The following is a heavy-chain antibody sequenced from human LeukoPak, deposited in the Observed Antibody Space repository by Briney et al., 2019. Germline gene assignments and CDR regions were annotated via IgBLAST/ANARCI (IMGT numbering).Heavy chain of an antibody. CDR2: IGTAGDT. Sequence: GGSLRLSCAASGFTSSSYDMHWVRQATGKGLEWVSAIGTAGDTYYPGSVKGRFTISRENAKNSLYLQMNSLRAGDTAVYYCARVGLGFHYFDYWGQGTLVTVSS. J-gene: IGHJ4*02. V-gene: IGHV3-13*01. CDR1: GFTSSSYD. D-gene: IGHD1-26*01. CDR3: ARVGLGFHYFDY.